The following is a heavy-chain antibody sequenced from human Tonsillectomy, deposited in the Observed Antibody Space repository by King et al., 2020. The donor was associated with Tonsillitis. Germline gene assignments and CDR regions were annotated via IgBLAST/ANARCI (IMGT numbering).Heavy chain of an antibody. CDR1: GFTFSNYS. Sequence: VQLVESGGGLVKPGGSLRLSCAASGFTFSNYSMHWVRQAPGKGLEWLSSISSRSSFIEYADSLKGRFTISRDNAKNSLYLQMNSLRVEDTAVYYCARGGYPIFFDYGGEGTLVPVSS. CDR3: ARGGYPIFFDY. D-gene: IGHD5-12*01. CDR2: ISSRSSFI. J-gene: IGHJ4*02. V-gene: IGHV3-21*01.